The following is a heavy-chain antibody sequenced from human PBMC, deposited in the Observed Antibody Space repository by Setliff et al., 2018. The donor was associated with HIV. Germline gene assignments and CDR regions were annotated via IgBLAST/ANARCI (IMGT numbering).Heavy chain of an antibody. CDR3: ATSRYCSGGSCPGDF. J-gene: IGHJ4*01. D-gene: IGHD2-15*01. CDR1: GYTFTDHD. CDR2: VDPADGET. V-gene: IGHV1-69-2*01. Sequence: ASVKVSCKASGYTFTDHDIHWVHQAPGKGLEWMGRVDPADGETRYAEKFQGRVIIIADTSTHTAYMELSSLRSEDTAIYYCATSRYCSGGSCPGDFWGHGTLVTAPQ.